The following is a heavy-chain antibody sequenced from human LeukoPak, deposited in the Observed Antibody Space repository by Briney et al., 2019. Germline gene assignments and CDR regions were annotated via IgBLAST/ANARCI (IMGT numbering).Heavy chain of an antibody. CDR3: AKAGNYYYYYMDV. CDR2: ISGSGGST. J-gene: IGHJ6*03. CDR1: GFTFSSYA. V-gene: IGHV3-23*01. Sequence: GGSLRLSCAASGFTFSSYAMSWVRQAPGKGLEWVSAISGSGGSTYYADSVKGRFSISRDNSKNTLYLQMNSLRAEDTAVYYCAKAGNYYYYYMDVWGKGTTVTVSS. D-gene: IGHD2/OR15-2a*01.